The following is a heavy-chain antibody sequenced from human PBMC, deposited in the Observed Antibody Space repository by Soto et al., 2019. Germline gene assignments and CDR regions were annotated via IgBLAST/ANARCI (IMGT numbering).Heavy chain of an antibody. D-gene: IGHD6-13*01. CDR1: GGSFSGYY. V-gene: IGHV4-34*01. J-gene: IGHJ5*02. CDR2: INHSGST. CDR3: ARGRQQQPNWFDP. Sequence: SETLSLTCAVYGGSFSGYYWSWIRQPPGKGLEWIGEINHSGSTNYNPSLKSRVTISVDTSKNQSSLKLSSVTAADTAVYYCARGRQQQPNWFDPWGQGTLVTVSS.